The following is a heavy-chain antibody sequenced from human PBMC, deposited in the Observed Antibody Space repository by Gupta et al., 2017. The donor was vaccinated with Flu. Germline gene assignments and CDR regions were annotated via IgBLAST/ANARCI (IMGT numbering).Heavy chain of an antibody. D-gene: IGHD6-19*01. V-gene: IGHV3-23*01. CDR3: AKNLHGSGWSTFDY. J-gene: IGHJ4*02. Sequence: RRAPGKGLEWLSSINPSGTGTYYADSVKGRFTISRDNSKNLLYLQMSSLSAEDTAVYYCAKNLHGSGWSTFDYCGQGIMVTVSS. CDR2: INPSGTGT.